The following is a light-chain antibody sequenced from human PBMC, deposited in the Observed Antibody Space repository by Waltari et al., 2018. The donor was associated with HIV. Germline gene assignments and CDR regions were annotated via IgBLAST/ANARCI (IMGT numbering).Light chain of an antibody. Sequence: QPVLTQPPSASASLGASVTLTCTLSSGYSNYKVDWYQQRQGKGPRFVMRVGTGGIVGSKGDGIPDRFSVLGSGLNRFLTIKNIQEEDEADYHCGADHGSGSNFNWVFGGGTKLTVL. CDR1: SGYSNYK. J-gene: IGLJ3*02. CDR2: VGTGGIVG. CDR3: GADHGSGSNFNWV. V-gene: IGLV9-49*01.